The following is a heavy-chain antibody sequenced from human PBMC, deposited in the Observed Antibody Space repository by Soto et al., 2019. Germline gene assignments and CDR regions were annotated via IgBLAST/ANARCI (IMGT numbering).Heavy chain of an antibody. D-gene: IGHD1-1*01. Sequence: QVHLVQSGAEVKKPGASVKVSCKGSGYTLTSYGITWVRQAPGQGLEWMGWISAHNGNTDYAQKLQGRVTVTRDTSTRTAYVELRSLRSDDTAVYYCARGRYGDYWGQGALVTVSS. V-gene: IGHV1-18*01. CDR3: ARGRYGDY. J-gene: IGHJ4*02. CDR2: ISAHNGNT. CDR1: GYTLTSYG.